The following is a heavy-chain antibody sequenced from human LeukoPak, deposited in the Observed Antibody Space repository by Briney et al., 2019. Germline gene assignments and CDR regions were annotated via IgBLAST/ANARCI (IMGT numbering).Heavy chain of an antibody. D-gene: IGHD1-7*01. CDR3: ARAGNLELRSGYFDY. J-gene: IGHJ4*02. V-gene: IGHV3-21*01. CDR2: ISSSSSYI. CDR1: GFTFSSYW. Sequence: MPGGSLRLSCAASGFTFSSYWMSWVRQAPGKGLEWVSSISSSSSYIYYADSVKGRFTISRDNAKNSLYLQMNSLRAEDTAVYYCARAGNLELRSGYFDYWGQGTLVTVSS.